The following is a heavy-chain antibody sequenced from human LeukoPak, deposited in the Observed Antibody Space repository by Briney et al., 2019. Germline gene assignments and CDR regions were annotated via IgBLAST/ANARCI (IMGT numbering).Heavy chain of an antibody. CDR1: GFTVSSNY. CDR3: ARVSQWLPDY. Sequence: PEGSLRLSCAASGFTVSSNYMSWVRQAPGKGLKWVSVIYSGGITDYADSVKDRFTISSDSSKNTLYLQMNSLRAEDTAVYYCARVSQWLPDYWGQGTLVTVSS. D-gene: IGHD6-19*01. V-gene: IGHV3-66*01. CDR2: IYSGGIT. J-gene: IGHJ4*02.